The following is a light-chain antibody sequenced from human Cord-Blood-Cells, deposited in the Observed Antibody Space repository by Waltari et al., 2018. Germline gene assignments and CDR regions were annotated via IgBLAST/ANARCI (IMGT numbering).Light chain of an antibody. V-gene: IGKV3-15*01. CDR1: QSVSSN. CDR3: QQYNNWPPIP. Sequence: EIVMTQSPATLSVSPGERATLSGRAGQSVSSNLAWYQQKPGQAPRLLIYCASTRATGIPARFSGSGSGAEFTLTISSLQSEDVAVYYCQQYNNWPPIPFGQGTRLEIK. CDR2: CAS. J-gene: IGKJ5*01.